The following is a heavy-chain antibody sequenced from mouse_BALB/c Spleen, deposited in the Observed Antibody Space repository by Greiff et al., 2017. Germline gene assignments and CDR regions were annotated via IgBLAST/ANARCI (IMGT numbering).Heavy chain of an antibody. J-gene: IGHJ2*01. CDR3: ARGGNYGFFFDY. CDR2: IHPNSGNT. Sequence: QVQLKESAAELARPGASVKLSCKASGYTFTSSWMHWAKQRPGQGLEWIGEIHPNSGNTNYNEKFKGKATLTVDTSSSTAYVDLSSLTSEDSAVYDCARGGNYGFFFDYWGQGTTLTVSS. CDR1: GYTFTSSW. D-gene: IGHD2-1*01. V-gene: IGHV1S130*01.